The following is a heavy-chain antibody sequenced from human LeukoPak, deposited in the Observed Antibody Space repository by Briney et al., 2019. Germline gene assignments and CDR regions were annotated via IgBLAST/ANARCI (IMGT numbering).Heavy chain of an antibody. CDR1: GGTFSSYA. Sequence: SVKVSCKASGGTFSSYAISWVRQAPGQGLEWMGGIIPIFGTANYAQKFQGRVTITADESTSTAYMELSSLRSEDTAVYYCARVVPGQIILIHYYYYYMDVWGKGTTVTVSS. CDR2: IIPIFGTA. D-gene: IGHD3-9*01. V-gene: IGHV1-69*13. J-gene: IGHJ6*03. CDR3: ARVVPGQIILIHYYYYYMDV.